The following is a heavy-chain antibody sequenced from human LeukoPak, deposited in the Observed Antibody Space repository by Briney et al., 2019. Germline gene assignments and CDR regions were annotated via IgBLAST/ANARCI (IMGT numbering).Heavy chain of an antibody. J-gene: IGHJ4*02. CDR1: GFTFSSYG. CDR3: AKDSIVVVPAASFFDY. Sequence: GGSLRLSCAASGFTFSSYGMHWVRQAPGKGLEWVAVISYDGSNKYYADSVKGRFTISRDNSKNTLYLQMNSLRAEDTAVYYCAKDSIVVVPAASFFDYWGQGTLVTVSS. CDR2: ISYDGSNK. V-gene: IGHV3-30*18. D-gene: IGHD2-2*01.